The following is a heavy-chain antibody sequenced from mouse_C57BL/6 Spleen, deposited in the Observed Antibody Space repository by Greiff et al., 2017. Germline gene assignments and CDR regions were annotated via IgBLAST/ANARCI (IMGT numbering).Heavy chain of an antibody. Sequence: VQLQESGAELVQPGASVKISCKASGYAFSSYWMNWVKQRPGKGLEWIGQIYPGDGDTNYNGKFKGKATLTADKSSSTAYMQLSSLTSEDSAVYFCARSLLRQYYFDYWGQGTTLTVSS. CDR3: ARSLLRQYYFDY. CDR1: GYAFSSYW. D-gene: IGHD1-2*01. CDR2: IYPGDGDT. V-gene: IGHV1-80*01. J-gene: IGHJ2*01.